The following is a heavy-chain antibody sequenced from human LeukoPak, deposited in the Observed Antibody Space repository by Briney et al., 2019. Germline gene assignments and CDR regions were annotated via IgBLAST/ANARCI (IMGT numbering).Heavy chain of an antibody. Sequence: GASVKVSCKASGYTFTSYYMHWVRQAPGQGLEWMGIINPSGGSTSYAQKFQGRVTMTRDTSMSTVYMELSSLRSEDTAVYYCARSLRMDNWFDPWGQGTLVTVSS. CDR1: GYTFTSYY. J-gene: IGHJ5*02. D-gene: IGHD2-2*03. V-gene: IGHV1-46*01. CDR3: ARSLRMDNWFDP. CDR2: INPSGGST.